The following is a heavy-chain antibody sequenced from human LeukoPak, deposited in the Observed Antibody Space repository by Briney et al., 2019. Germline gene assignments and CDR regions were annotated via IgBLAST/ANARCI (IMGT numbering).Heavy chain of an antibody. CDR2: IYSGGST. CDR3: ARASIAAAGYYFDY. D-gene: IGHD6-13*01. Sequence: PGGSLRLSCAASGFTFSNAWMSWVRQAPGKGLEWVSVIYSGGSTYYADSVKGRFTISRDNSKNTLYLQMNSLRAEDTAVYYCARASIAAAGYYFDYWGQGTLVTVSS. CDR1: GFTFSNAW. V-gene: IGHV3-66*01. J-gene: IGHJ4*02.